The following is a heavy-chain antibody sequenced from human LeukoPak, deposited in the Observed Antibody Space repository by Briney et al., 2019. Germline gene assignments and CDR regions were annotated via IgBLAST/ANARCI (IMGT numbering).Heavy chain of an antibody. J-gene: IGHJ6*03. CDR3: AREGGQQWLAYYYYYYMDV. CDR1: GFTFSSYW. CDR2: IKQDGSEK. V-gene: IGHV3-7*01. D-gene: IGHD6-19*01. Sequence: GGSLRLSCAASGFTFSSYWMSWVRQAPGKGLEWVANIKQDGSEKYYVDSVKGRFTISRDNAKNSLNLQMNSLRAEDTAVYYCAREGGQQWLAYYYYYYMDVWGKGTTVTVSS.